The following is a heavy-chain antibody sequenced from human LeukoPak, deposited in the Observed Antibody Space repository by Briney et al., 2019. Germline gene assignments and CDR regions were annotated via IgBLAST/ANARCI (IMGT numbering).Heavy chain of an antibody. CDR3: AKRDWNDESRYACDI. V-gene: IGHV3-30*02. CDR2: IRYDGSDK. D-gene: IGHD1-1*01. CDR1: GFTFSTYG. Sequence: PGGSLRLSCAASGFTFSTYGMHWVRQAPGKGLEWVAFIRYDGSDKYYADSMKGRFTISRDNSKNTLYLQMNSLRAEDTAVYYCAKRDWNDESRYACDIWGQGTMVTVSS. J-gene: IGHJ3*02.